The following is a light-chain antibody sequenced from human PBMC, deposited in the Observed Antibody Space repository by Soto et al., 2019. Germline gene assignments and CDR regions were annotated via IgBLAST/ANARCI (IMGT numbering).Light chain of an antibody. CDR1: QDISNY. CDR2: DAS. J-gene: IGKJ4*01. Sequence: DIQMTQSPSSLSASVGDRVTITCQASQDISNYLNWYQQKPGKAPKLLIYDASNLETGVPSRFSGSGSGTDFTFTISSQQPEDIATYYCQQYDNLPRSFGGGTKVEIK. V-gene: IGKV1-33*01. CDR3: QQYDNLPRS.